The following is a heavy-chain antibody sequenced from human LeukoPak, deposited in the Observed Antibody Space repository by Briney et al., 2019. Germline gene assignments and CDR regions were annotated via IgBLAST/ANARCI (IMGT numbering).Heavy chain of an antibody. D-gene: IGHD3-10*01. J-gene: IGHJ4*02. Sequence: KPSETLSLTCAVYGGSFSGYYWSWIRQPPGKGLEWIGEINHSGSTNYNPSLKSRVTISVDTSKNQFSLKLSSVTAADTAVYYCARGSTFYYGSGSYYYNYWGQGTLVTVSS. CDR2: INHSGST. CDR1: GGSFSGYY. V-gene: IGHV4-34*01. CDR3: ARGSTFYYGSGSYYYNY.